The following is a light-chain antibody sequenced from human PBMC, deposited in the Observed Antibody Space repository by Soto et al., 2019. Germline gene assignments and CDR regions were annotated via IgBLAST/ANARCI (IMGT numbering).Light chain of an antibody. J-gene: IGKJ1*01. CDR1: QSVSSN. V-gene: IGKV3-15*01. CDR2: SAI. CDR3: QQYNNWPQT. Sequence: EIVMTQFPATLSVSPGERATLSCRASQSVSSNLAWYQQKRGQAPRLLIYSAITRATGIPARFSGSGSGTEFTLTISSLESEDFAVYYCQQYNNWPQTFGQGTKVDIK.